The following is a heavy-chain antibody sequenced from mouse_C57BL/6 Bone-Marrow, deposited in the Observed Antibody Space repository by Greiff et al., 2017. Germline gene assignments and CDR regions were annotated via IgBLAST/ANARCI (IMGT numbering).Heavy chain of an antibody. D-gene: IGHD2-1*01. CDR2: IDPSDSYT. CDR3: AREDYGNDYAMDY. Sequence: QVQLQQPGAELVMPGASVKLSCKASGYTFTSYWMHWVKQRPGQGLEWIGEIDPSDSYTNYNQKFKGKSTLTVDKSSSTAYMQLSSLTSEDSAVYYCAREDYGNDYAMDYWGQGTSVTVSS. J-gene: IGHJ4*01. CDR1: GYTFTSYW. V-gene: IGHV1-69*01.